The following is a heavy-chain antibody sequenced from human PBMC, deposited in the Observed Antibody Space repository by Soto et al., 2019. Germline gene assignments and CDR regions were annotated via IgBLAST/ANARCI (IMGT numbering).Heavy chain of an antibody. Sequence: SETLSLTCTVSGGSISSGGYYWSWIRQHPGKGLEWIGYIYYSGSTYYNPSLKSRVTISVDTSKNQFSLKLSSVTAADTAVYYCASAYYGDYLRFDYWGQGTLVTVSS. CDR1: GGSISSGGYY. J-gene: IGHJ4*02. CDR3: ASAYYGDYLRFDY. D-gene: IGHD4-17*01. V-gene: IGHV4-31*03. CDR2: IYYSGST.